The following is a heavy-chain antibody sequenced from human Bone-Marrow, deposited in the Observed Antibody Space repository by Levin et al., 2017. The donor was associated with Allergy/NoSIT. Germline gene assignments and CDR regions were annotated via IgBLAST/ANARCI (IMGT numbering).Heavy chain of an antibody. Sequence: PGGSLRLSCVASGFIFSSYTMNWVRQAPGKGLEWVSCISSSSSYIYYADSLKGRITISRDNAKNSLFLQINDLRAEDTGVYYCARDSLKGGYRGFDPTDSWGQGTQVIVSS. CDR2: ISSSSSYI. J-gene: IGHJ5*01. CDR3: ARDSLKGGYRGFDPTDS. V-gene: IGHV3-21*01. CDR1: GFIFSSYT. D-gene: IGHD5-12*01.